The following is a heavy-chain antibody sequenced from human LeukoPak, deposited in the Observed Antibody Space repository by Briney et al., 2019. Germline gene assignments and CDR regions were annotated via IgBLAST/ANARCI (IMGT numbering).Heavy chain of an antibody. CDR1: GYTFTTYT. CDR2: INAGNGNT. Sequence: ASVKVSCKASGYTFTTYTIHWVRQAPGQRLEWMGWINAGNGNTKYSQKFQGRVTITRDTSASTAYMELSSLRSEDTAVYYCARAYTSWNHFDYWGQGTLVTVSS. CDR3: ARAYTSWNHFDY. D-gene: IGHD2-2*01. J-gene: IGHJ4*02. V-gene: IGHV1-3*01.